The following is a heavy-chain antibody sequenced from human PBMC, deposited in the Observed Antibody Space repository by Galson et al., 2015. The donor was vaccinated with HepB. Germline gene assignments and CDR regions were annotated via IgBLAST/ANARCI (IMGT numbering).Heavy chain of an antibody. Sequence: FLRLSCAASGFTFSSYSMNWVRQAPGKGLEWVSYISSSSGTIYYADSVKGRFTISRDNARNSLYLQMNSLRDEDTAVYYCARFTVTAFDYWGQGTLVTVSS. CDR3: ARFTVTAFDY. CDR2: ISSSSGTI. CDR1: GFTFSSYS. J-gene: IGHJ4*02. V-gene: IGHV3-48*02. D-gene: IGHD4-17*01.